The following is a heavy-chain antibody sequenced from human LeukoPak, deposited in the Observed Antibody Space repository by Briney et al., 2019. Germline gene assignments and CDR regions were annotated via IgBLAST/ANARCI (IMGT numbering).Heavy chain of an antibody. Sequence: SETLSLTCSVSGYSISSGYYWGWIRQPPGKGLEWIGSIYHSGSTYYNPSLKSRVTISVDTSKNHFSLKLSSVTAADTAVYYCAIQPRGIAAAFDYWGQGTLVTVSS. CDR2: IYHSGST. CDR3: AIQPRGIAAAFDY. CDR1: GYSISSGYY. D-gene: IGHD6-13*01. J-gene: IGHJ4*02. V-gene: IGHV4-38-2*01.